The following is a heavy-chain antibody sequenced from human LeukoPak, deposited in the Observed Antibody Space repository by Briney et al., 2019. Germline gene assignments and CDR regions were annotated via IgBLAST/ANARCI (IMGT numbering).Heavy chain of an antibody. Sequence: GGSLRLSCAASGFTFSDFTMHWVRQAPGKGLAWVAVISYDGSQNYCADSVKGRLTFSRDNSRNTLYLQMNSLRPEDTAVYYCARAESSSWHNFDFWGQGTLVTVSS. CDR3: ARAESSSWHNFDF. J-gene: IGHJ4*02. CDR1: GFTFSDFT. D-gene: IGHD6-13*01. V-gene: IGHV3-30-3*01. CDR2: ISYDGSQN.